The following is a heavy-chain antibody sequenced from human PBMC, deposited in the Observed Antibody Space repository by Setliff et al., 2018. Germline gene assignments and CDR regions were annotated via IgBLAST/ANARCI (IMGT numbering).Heavy chain of an antibody. Sequence: SETLSLTCTVSGASISGGSFYWAWIRQPPGKGLEWIGSVLYSGTTFYNPSLKSPVTISVDTSNNQFSLKLKSVTAADTAVYFCARTGTYRYFDYWGQGTQVTV. D-gene: IGHD1-1*01. V-gene: IGHV4-39*01. CDR1: GASISGGSFY. CDR2: VLYSGTT. CDR3: ARTGTYRYFDY. J-gene: IGHJ4*02.